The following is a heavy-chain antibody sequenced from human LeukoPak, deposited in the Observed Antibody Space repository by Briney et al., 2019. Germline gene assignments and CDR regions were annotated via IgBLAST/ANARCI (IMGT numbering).Heavy chain of an antibody. CDR1: GYTFTSYG. J-gene: IGHJ4*02. V-gene: IGHV1-18*01. Sequence: ASVTVSCKASGYTFTSYGISWVRQAPGQGLEWMGWISAYNGNTNYAQKLQGRVTMTRNTSISTAYMELSSLRSEDTAVYYCATGGNSGGADYWGQGTLVTVSS. CDR2: ISAYNGNT. D-gene: IGHD4-23*01. CDR3: ATGGNSGGADY.